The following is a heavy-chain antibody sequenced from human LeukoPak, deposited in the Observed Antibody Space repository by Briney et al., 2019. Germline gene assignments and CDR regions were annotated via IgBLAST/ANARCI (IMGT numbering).Heavy chain of an antibody. V-gene: IGHV1-2*02. D-gene: IGHD2-8*01. CDR1: GYTFTGYY. J-gene: IGHJ5*02. CDR2: INPNSGGT. Sequence: ASVKVSCKASGYTFTGYYMHWVRQAPGQGLEWMGWINPNSGGTNYAQKFQGRVTMTRDTSISTAYMELSRLRSDDTAVYYCARDWWRGLMPKNWFDPWGQGTLVTVSS. CDR3: ARDWWRGLMPKNWFDP.